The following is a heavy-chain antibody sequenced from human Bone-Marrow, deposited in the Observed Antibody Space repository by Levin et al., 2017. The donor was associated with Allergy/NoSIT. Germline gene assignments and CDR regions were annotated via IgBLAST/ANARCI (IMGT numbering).Heavy chain of an antibody. J-gene: IGHJ6*02. Sequence: SGPTLVKPTQPLTLTCTFSGFLLSTSGMGVGWIRQPPGKAPEWLAVIYWDDDKRYRPSLKSRLTITKDTSKKQVVLTMTNMDPVDTGTYYCAHFFVVVVAARKFCGLDVWGQGTTVTVSS. V-gene: IGHV2-5*02. D-gene: IGHD2-15*01. CDR2: IYWDDDK. CDR3: AHFFVVVVAARKFCGLDV. CDR1: GFLLSTSGMG.